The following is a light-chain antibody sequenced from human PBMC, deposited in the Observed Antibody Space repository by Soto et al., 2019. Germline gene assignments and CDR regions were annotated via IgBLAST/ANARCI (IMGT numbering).Light chain of an antibody. CDR2: DPS. Sequence: DIQMTQSPSTLSASVGDRVTITCRASQRISSWLAWYQQKPGKAPKLLIYDPSSFESGVPSRFSGSGSGTEFTLTISSLQPDDVATYDCQQYNSYSSFGQGTRLEIK. CDR1: QRISSW. CDR3: QQYNSYSS. J-gene: IGKJ5*01. V-gene: IGKV1-5*01.